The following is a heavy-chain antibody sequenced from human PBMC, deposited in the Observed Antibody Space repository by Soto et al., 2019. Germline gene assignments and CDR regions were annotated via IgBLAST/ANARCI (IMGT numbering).Heavy chain of an antibody. J-gene: IGHJ4*02. D-gene: IGHD3-10*02. CDR1: GGSFSGCC. CDR3: ARDRINMFGASYFDY. V-gene: IGHV4-59*01. CDR2: IYYSASI. Sequence: SEPLSLTCAVSGGSFSGCCWSLIRQPPGKGLEWIGYIYYSASINYNPSLQSRVTISVDTSKNHFALKMSAVTDADTAVYYCARDRINMFGASYFDYWGQGTLVTVSS.